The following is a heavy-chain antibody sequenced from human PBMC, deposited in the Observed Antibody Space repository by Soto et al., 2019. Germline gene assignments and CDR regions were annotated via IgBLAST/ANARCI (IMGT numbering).Heavy chain of an antibody. D-gene: IGHD3-10*01. Sequence: QVQLQESGPGLVKPSQTLSLTCTVSGDSMGSGDYYWTWILQPPGQGLEWIGYIYYIGTNFYNQSLASRVIISIDTSKIPFSLWLASVTAADAAVYYCSRGSTYYGFLTWGQGTLVTVSS. CDR1: GDSMGSGDYY. CDR2: IYYIGTN. V-gene: IGHV4-30-4*01. J-gene: IGHJ5*02. CDR3: SRGSTYYGFLT.